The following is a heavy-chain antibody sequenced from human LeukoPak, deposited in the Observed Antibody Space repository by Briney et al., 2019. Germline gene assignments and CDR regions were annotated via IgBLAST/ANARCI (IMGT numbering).Heavy chain of an antibody. CDR1: GFTFSSYA. D-gene: IGHD1-26*01. CDR2: IPYDGSNK. V-gene: IGHV3-30-3*01. CDR3: ARAREWELLL. Sequence: GGSLRLSCAASGFTFSSYAMHWVRQAPGKGLEWVAVIPYDGSNKYYADSVKGRFTISRDNSKNTLYLQMNSLRAEDTAVYYCARAREWELLLWGQGTLVTVSS. J-gene: IGHJ4*02.